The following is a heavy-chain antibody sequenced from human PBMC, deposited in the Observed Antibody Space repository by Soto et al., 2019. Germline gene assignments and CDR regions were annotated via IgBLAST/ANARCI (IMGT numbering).Heavy chain of an antibody. J-gene: IGHJ5*02. CDR3: ARGTVVPAAP. CDR1: GYTFTTYD. CDR2: MNPYSGNT. Sequence: ASVKVSCKASGYTFTTYDISWVRQATGQGLEWMGWMNPYSGNTGYAQKFQGRVTVTRNTSISTVYMELSGLRPDDTAVYYCARGTVVPAAPWGQGTLVTVSS. D-gene: IGHD2-2*01. V-gene: IGHV1-8*01.